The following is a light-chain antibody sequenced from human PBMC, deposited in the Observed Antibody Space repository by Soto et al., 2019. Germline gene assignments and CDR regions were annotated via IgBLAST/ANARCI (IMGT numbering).Light chain of an antibody. V-gene: IGKV3D-15*01. CDR1: ENVGTN. CDR3: QQYNNWGLS. CDR2: GSS. Sequence: IVLTQSPATLSVSPGERVTLSCRASENVGTNLAWYQQRPGHPPRLLIYGSSTRATGISATFSGSGSRTEFTLTISSLQCEDSAVYYCQQYNNWGLSFGGGTRVEIK. J-gene: IGKJ4*01.